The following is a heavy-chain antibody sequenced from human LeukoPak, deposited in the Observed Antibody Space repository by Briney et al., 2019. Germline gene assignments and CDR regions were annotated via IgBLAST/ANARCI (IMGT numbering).Heavy chain of an antibody. CDR2: IYYSGST. D-gene: IGHD3-3*02. V-gene: IGHV4-39*01. CDR1: GGSISSSSYY. J-gene: IGHJ4*02. Sequence: SETLSLTCTVSGGSISSSSYYWGWIRQPPGKGLEWIGSIYYSGSTYYNPSLKSRVTISVDTSKNQFSLKLSSVTAADTAVYYCASRVHFWSGYFDYWGQGTLVTVSS. CDR3: ASRVHFWSGYFDY.